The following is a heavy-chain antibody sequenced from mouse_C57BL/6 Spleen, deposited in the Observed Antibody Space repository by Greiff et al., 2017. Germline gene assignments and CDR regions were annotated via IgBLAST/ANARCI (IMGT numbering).Heavy chain of an antibody. V-gene: IGHV1-59*01. CDR2: IDPSDSYT. D-gene: IGHD2-3*01. CDR3: ARSFYDGPYFDY. CDR1: GYTFTSYW. Sequence: QVQLQQPGAELVRPGTSVKLSCKASGYTFTSYWMHWVKQRPGQGLEWIGVIDPSDSYTNYNQKFKGKATLTVDTSSSTAYMQLSSLTSEDSAVYYCARSFYDGPYFDYWGQGTTLTVSA. J-gene: IGHJ2*01.